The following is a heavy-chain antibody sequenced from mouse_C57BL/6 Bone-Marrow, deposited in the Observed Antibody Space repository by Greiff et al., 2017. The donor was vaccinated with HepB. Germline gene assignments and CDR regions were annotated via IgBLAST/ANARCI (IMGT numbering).Heavy chain of an antibody. CDR2: INPSSGYT. V-gene: IGHV1-7*01. J-gene: IGHJ3*01. Sequence: VMLQQSGAELAKPGASVKLSCKASGYTFTSYWMHWVKQRPGQGLEWIGYINPSSGYTKYNQKFKDKATLTADKSSSTAYMQLSSLTYEDSAVYYCASLTTVVAKGFAYWGQGTLVTVSA. CDR3: ASLTTVVAKGFAY. D-gene: IGHD1-1*01. CDR1: GYTFTSYW.